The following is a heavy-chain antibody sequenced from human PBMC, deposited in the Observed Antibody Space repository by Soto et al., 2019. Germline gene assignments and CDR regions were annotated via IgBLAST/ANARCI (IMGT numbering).Heavy chain of an antibody. CDR2: ISAYNGNT. D-gene: IGHD6-19*01. V-gene: IGHV1-18*01. CDR1: GYTFFSYD. CDR3: ARGGSGWYSDY. J-gene: IGHJ4*02. Sequence: QVQLVQSGAEVKKPGASVKVSCKASGYTFFSYDMTWVRQAPGQGLEWMGWISAYNGNTNYAQKFQGRATMTTDTSTSTAYMELRSLTSDDTAVYYCARGGSGWYSDYWGQGTLVTVSS.